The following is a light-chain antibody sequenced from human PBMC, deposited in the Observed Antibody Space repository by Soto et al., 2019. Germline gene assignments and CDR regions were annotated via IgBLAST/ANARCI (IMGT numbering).Light chain of an antibody. CDR3: SSYTSSSTLENV. CDR1: SSDVGGYNY. CDR2: DLS. Sequence: QSVLTQPASVSGSPGQSITISCTGTSSDVGGYNYVSWYQQHPGKAPKLMIYDLSNRPSGVSNRFSGSKSGNTASLTISGLQAEDEADYYCSSYTSSSTLENVFGTGTKVTVL. J-gene: IGLJ1*01. V-gene: IGLV2-14*01.